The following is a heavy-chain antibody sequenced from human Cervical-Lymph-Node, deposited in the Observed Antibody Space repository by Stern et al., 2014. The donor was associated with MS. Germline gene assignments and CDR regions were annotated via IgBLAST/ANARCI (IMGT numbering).Heavy chain of an antibody. Sequence: EVQLEESGGDLVQPGGSLRLSCAASGLTFSNYAMSWVRQAPGKGLEWVSTISGFGGGIYYADSVKGRFTVSRDNSKNMLYLQMNSLRAEDSATYYCAKDHRRGLGQLPPNYDLWGQGTLVTVSS. D-gene: IGHD3-10*01. CDR1: GLTFSNYA. J-gene: IGHJ5*02. CDR3: AKDHRRGLGQLPPNYDL. CDR2: ISGFGGGI. V-gene: IGHV3-23*04.